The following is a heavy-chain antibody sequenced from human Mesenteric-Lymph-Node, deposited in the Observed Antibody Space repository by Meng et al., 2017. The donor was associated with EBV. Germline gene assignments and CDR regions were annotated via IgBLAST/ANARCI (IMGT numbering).Heavy chain of an antibody. Sequence: QVQLRRWGSGLLKPPETLSLTCAVYGGSFSGYYWSWIRQPPWKGLEWIGEINHSGSTNYNPSLKSRVTISVDTSKNQFSLKLSSVTAADTAVYYCARGMATIIWGQGTLVTVSS. CDR1: GGSFSGYY. CDR3: ARGMATII. D-gene: IGHD5-24*01. J-gene: IGHJ4*02. CDR2: INHSGST. V-gene: IGHV4-34*01.